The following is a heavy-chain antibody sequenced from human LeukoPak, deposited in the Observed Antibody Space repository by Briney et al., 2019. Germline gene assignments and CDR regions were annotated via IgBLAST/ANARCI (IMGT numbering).Heavy chain of an antibody. V-gene: IGHV4-59*01. Sequence: SETLSLTCTVSGGSISSYYWSWIRQPPGKGLEWIGYIYYSGSTNYNPSLKSRVTISVDTSKNQFSLKLSSVTAADTAVYYCARETAPTYYYRPIDIWGQGTMVTVSS. D-gene: IGHD3-10*01. CDR2: IYYSGST. CDR1: GGSISSYY. J-gene: IGHJ3*02. CDR3: ARETAPTYYYRPIDI.